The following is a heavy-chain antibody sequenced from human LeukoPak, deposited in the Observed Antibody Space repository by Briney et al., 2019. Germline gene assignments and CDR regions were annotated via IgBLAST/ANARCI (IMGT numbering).Heavy chain of an antibody. CDR3: ARLYYYDGWFDP. CDR2: INHSGST. Sequence: SETMSLTCAVYGGSFSGYYWNWIRQPPGKGLEWIGEINHSGSTTYNPSLKSRVTISVDTSKNQFSLKLSSVTAADTAVYYCARLYYYDGWFDPWGQGTLVTVSS. CDR1: GGSFSGYY. V-gene: IGHV4-34*01. D-gene: IGHD3-22*01. J-gene: IGHJ5*02.